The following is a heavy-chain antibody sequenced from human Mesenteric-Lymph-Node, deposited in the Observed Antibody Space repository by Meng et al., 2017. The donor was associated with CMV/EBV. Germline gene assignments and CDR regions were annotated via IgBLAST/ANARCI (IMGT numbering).Heavy chain of an antibody. V-gene: IGHV4-34*01. CDR1: GGSFSGYY. J-gene: IGHJ4*02. CDR2: INHSGST. Sequence: SETLSLTCAVYGGSFSGYYWSWIRQPPGKGLEWIGEINHSGSTNYNPSLKSRVTISVDTSKNQFSLKMNSVTVADTAVYYCARRQYDSNRPSQPFDYWGQGILVTVSS. CDR3: ARRQYDSNRPSQPFDY. D-gene: IGHD3-22*01.